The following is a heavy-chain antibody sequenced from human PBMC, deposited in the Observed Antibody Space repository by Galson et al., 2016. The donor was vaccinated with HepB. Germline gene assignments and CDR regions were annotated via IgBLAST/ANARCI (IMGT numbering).Heavy chain of an antibody. D-gene: IGHD3-9*01. V-gene: IGHV1-46*01. Sequence: SVKVSCKASGYTFTNYYLHWVRQAPGQGLEWMGIINPTGGSTNYAQKFQGRVTMTRDTSTSTVYMELSSLRSEDTAVYYCATGPIDWIFDYWGQGTLVTVSS. J-gene: IGHJ4*02. CDR1: GYTFTNYY. CDR3: ATGPIDWIFDY. CDR2: INPTGGST.